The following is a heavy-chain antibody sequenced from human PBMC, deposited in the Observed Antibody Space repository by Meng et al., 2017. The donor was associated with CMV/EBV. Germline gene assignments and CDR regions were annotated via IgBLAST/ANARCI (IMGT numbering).Heavy chain of an antibody. V-gene: IGHV3-30-3*01. D-gene: IGHD3-10*01. J-gene: IGHJ5*02. CDR2: ISYDGSNK. Sequence: VDVGGGGAPLGRSLRLSCAASGFTFSSYAMHWVRQAPVKGLEWVAFISYDGSNKYYADSVKGRFTISRDNSKNTLYLQMNRRIAEDTAVYYCARDRLRGNNWFDPWGQGTLVTVSS. CDR3: ARDRLRGNNWFDP. CDR1: GFTFSSYA.